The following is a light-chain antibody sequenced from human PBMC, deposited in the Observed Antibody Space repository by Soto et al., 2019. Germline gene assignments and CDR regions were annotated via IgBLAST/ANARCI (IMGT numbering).Light chain of an antibody. Sequence: QSVLTQPASVSGSPGQSITISCTATSSDVGGYKYVSWYQQHPGKAPKLMIYEVSNRPSGVSNRFSGSKSGNTASLTISGLQAEDEADYYCSSYTTSSTLVVFGGGTKLTVL. CDR3: SSYTTSSTLVV. V-gene: IGLV2-14*01. CDR2: EVS. J-gene: IGLJ2*01. CDR1: SSDVGGYKY.